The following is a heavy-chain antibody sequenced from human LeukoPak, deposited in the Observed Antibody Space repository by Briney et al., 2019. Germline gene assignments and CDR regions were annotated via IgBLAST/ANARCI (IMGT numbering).Heavy chain of an antibody. CDR1: GLTFRSYW. CDR3: ARDLQIVAGRRNRNFGLDV. D-gene: IGHD6-19*01. V-gene: IGHV3-74*01. J-gene: IGHJ6*02. Sequence: HAGGSLRLSCAASGLTFRSYWMHWVRQAPGKGLVWVSRINGDGSTTTYADSVQGRFTIFRDNAKNTLYMQMNSLSADDTAVYYCARDLQIVAGRRNRNFGLDVWGPGTTVTVSS. CDR2: INGDGSTT.